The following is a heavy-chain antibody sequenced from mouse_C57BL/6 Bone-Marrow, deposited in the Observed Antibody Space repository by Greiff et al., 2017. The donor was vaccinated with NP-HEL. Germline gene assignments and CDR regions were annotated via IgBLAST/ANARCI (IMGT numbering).Heavy chain of an antibody. Sequence: EVKLQESGPGLVKPSQSLSLTCSVTGYSITSGYYWNWIRQFPGNKLEWMGYISYDGSNNYNPSLKNRISITRDTSKNQFFLKLNSVTTEDTATYYCARFRCHDGYWYFDVWGTGTTVTVSS. J-gene: IGHJ1*03. CDR2: ISYDGSN. CDR1: GYSITSGYY. CDR3: ARFRCHDGYWYFDV. V-gene: IGHV3-6*01. D-gene: IGHD6-1*01.